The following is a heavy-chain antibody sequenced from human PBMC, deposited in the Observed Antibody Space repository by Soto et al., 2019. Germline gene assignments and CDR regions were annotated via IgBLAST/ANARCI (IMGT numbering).Heavy chain of an antibody. D-gene: IGHD3-22*01. V-gene: IGHV3-23*01. CDR2: VGGSGSTT. CDR1: GFTFTTYA. CDR3: ARDQLYYNDISGRPLNAFDV. J-gene: IGHJ3*01. Sequence: GGSLRLSCAASGFTFTTYAMSWVRQAPGKGLEWISGVGGSGSTTYYADSVKGRFTISRDNSKNTLYLQMNSLRAEDTAVYYCARDQLYYNDISGRPLNAFDVWGQGTMVTVSS.